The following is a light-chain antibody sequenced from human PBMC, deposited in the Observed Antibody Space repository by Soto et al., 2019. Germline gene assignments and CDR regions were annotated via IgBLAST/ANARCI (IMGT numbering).Light chain of an antibody. V-gene: IGKV3-11*01. CDR3: QQRRNRQVK. CDR2: DVS. Sequence: ERASGCCRASQNISNYLIWYQQKPGQAPRLLIYDVSNRATGIPARFSGTGSGPHFTFTISRREPEDLPVYSWQQRRNRQVKIAQGTRLEIK. CDR1: QNISNY. J-gene: IGKJ5*01.